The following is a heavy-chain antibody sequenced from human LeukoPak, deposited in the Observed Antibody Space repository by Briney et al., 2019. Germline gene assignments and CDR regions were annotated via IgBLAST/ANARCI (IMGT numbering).Heavy chain of an antibody. Sequence: SETLSLTCTVSGDSISSSNYYWGWIRQPPGKGLEWIGSTPYSGDTVYNPSLKSRIIISVDTSKNQFSLKLTSVAAADTAVYYCVRSLATSGMYWGQGTLVTVSS. V-gene: IGHV4-39*01. CDR2: TPYSGDT. CDR1: GDSISSSNYY. D-gene: IGHD6-13*01. CDR3: VRSLATSGMY. J-gene: IGHJ4*02.